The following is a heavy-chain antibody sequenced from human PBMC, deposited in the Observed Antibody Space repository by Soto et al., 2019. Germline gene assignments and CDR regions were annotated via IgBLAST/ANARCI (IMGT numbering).Heavy chain of an antibody. D-gene: IGHD3-22*01. Sequence: SETLSLTCAVSGYSISSGYYWGWIRQPPGKGLEWIVTIYHSGTTYSNPSLKSRVTISVDTSKNQFSLKLSSVTAADTAVYYCARGLYYYDSRGYSPDYWGLGTLVTVSS. J-gene: IGHJ4*02. CDR1: GYSISSGYY. CDR3: ARGLYYYDSRGYSPDY. CDR2: IYHSGTT. V-gene: IGHV4-38-2*01.